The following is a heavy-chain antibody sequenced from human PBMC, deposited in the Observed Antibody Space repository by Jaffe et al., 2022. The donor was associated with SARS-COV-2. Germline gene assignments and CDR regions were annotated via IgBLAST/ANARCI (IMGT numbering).Heavy chain of an antibody. CDR3: ARECDSSGCYS. D-gene: IGHD3-22*01. Sequence: QVQLVQSGSELKKPGASVKVSCKASGYTFNDYAMNWVRQAPGQGLKWMGWINTNTGDPTYAQDFTGRFVFSLDTSVSTAYLQINSLEAEDTAIYYCARECDSSGCYSWGQGTLVTVSS. CDR2: INTNTGDP. CDR1: GYTFNDYA. V-gene: IGHV7-4-1*02. J-gene: IGHJ5*02.